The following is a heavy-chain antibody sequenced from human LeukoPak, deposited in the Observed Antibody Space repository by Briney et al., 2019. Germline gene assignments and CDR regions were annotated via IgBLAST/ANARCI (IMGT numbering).Heavy chain of an antibody. CDR3: AKTNGYYSD. V-gene: IGHV3-23*01. J-gene: IGHJ4*02. CDR1: GFTFSNYG. Sequence: GGSLRLSCAASGFTFSNYGMNWVRQAPGKGLESVSGISGSGGTTYYADSVKGRFTISRDNSKNSLSLQVSSLRAEDTAVYYCAKTNGYYSDWGQGTLVTVSS. CDR2: ISGSGGTT. D-gene: IGHD3-22*01.